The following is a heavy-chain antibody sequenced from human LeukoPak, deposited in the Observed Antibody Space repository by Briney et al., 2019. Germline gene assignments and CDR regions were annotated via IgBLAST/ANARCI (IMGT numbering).Heavy chain of an antibody. CDR3: AREADILTGYYNGGLGYFDY. CDR1: GGSISCGGYY. CDR2: IYYSGST. J-gene: IGHJ4*02. D-gene: IGHD3-9*01. V-gene: IGHV4-31*03. Sequence: PSQTLSLTCTVSGGSISCGGYYWSWTRQHPGKGLEWIGYIYYSGSTYYNPSLKSRVTISVDTSKNQFSLKLSSVTAADTAVYYCAREADILTGYYNGGLGYFDYWGQGTLVTVSS.